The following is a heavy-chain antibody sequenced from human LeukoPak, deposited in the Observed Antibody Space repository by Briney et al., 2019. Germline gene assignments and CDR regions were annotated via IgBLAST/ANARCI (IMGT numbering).Heavy chain of an antibody. D-gene: IGHD6-19*01. CDR2: INHSGST. CDR3: TYSSGPIDY. CDR1: GGSFSGYY. J-gene: IGHJ4*02. Sequence: SGTLSLTCAVYGGSFSGYYWSWIRQPPGKGLEWIGEINHSGSTNYNPSLKSRVTISVDTSKNQFSLKLSSVTAADTAVYYCTYSSGPIDYWGQGTLVTVSS. V-gene: IGHV4-34*01.